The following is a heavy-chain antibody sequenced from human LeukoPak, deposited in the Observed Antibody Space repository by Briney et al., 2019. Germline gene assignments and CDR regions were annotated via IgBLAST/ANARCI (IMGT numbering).Heavy chain of an antibody. Sequence: SETLSLTCSVSGGTISTSLYYWGWIRQPPGKGLEWIGSLYYSGRTYYNPSLKSRVTISIDTSKNQFSLRLTSVTAADTAVYFCARAYRSSWYANWFDPWGQGTLVTVSS. V-gene: IGHV4-39*01. CDR3: ARAYRSSWYANWFDP. D-gene: IGHD6-13*01. J-gene: IGHJ5*02. CDR2: LYYSGRT. CDR1: GGTISTSLYY.